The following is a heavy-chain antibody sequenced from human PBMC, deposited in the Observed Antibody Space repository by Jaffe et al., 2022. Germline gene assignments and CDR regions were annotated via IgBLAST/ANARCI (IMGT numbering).Heavy chain of an antibody. CDR3: AKDSVPVQGVRGYFDY. CDR1: GFTFDDYA. V-gene: IGHV3-9*01. Sequence: EVQLVESGGGLVQPGRSLRLSCAASGFTFDDYAMHWVRQAPGKGLEWVSGISWNSGSIGYADSVKGRFTISRDNAKNSLYLQMNSLRAEDTALYYCAKDSVPVQGVRGYFDYWGQGTLVTVSS. J-gene: IGHJ4*02. D-gene: IGHD3-10*01. CDR2: ISWNSGSI.